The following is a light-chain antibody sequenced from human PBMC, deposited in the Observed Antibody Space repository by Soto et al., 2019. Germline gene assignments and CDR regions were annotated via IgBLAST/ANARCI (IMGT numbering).Light chain of an antibody. V-gene: IGLV1-40*01. Sequence: QSVLTQPTSVSGASGERVTISCTGSSSNIGSGYDVHWYQQLPGTAPKLLIYGNTNRPSGVPDRFSGSKSGTSASLAITGLQAEDEADYYCQSYDSSLSDWVFGGGTKLTV. CDR1: SSNIGSGYD. J-gene: IGLJ3*02. CDR2: GNT. CDR3: QSYDSSLSDWV.